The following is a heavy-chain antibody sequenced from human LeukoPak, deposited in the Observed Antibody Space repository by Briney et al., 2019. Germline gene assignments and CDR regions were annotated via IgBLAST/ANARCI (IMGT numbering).Heavy chain of an antibody. CDR3: AVEDIVVVPAAKGFDP. Sequence: SETLSLTCTVSGGSTSSYYWSWIRQPAGKGLEWIGRIYTSGSTNYNPSLKSRVTMSVDTSKNQFSLKLSSVTAADTAVYYCAVEDIVVVPAAKGFDPWGQGTLVTVSS. CDR2: IYTSGST. CDR1: GGSTSSYY. J-gene: IGHJ5*02. D-gene: IGHD2-2*01. V-gene: IGHV4-4*07.